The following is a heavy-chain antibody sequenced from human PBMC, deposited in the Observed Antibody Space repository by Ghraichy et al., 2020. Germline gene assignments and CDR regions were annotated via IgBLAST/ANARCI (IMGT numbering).Heavy chain of an antibody. J-gene: IGHJ6*02. CDR2: ISSSSSTI. D-gene: IGHD3-3*01. CDR1: GFTFSSYS. Sequence: GGSLRLSCAASGFTFSSYSMNWVRQAPGKGLEWVSYISSSSSTIYYADSVKGRFTISRDNAKNSLYLQMNSLRDEDTAVYYCARVVGYDFWSGYYPHYGMDVWGQGTTVTVSS. V-gene: IGHV3-48*02. CDR3: ARVVGYDFWSGYYPHYGMDV.